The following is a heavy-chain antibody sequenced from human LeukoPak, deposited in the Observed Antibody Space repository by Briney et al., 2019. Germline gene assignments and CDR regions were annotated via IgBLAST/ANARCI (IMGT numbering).Heavy chain of an antibody. CDR2: ISGSGGST. CDR3: AKGEQWLVPEYFQH. Sequence: GGSLRLSCAASGFAFKTYAMSWVRQAPGKGLEWVSAISGSGGSTYYADSVKGRFTISRDNSKNTLYLQMNSLRAEDTAVYYCAKGEQWLVPEYFQHWGQGTLVTVSS. D-gene: IGHD6-19*01. CDR1: GFAFKTYA. J-gene: IGHJ1*01. V-gene: IGHV3-23*01.